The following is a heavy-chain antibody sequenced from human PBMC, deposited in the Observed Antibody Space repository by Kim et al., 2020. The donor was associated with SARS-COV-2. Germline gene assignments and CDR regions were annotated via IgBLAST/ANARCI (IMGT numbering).Heavy chain of an antibody. V-gene: IGHV3-49*03. D-gene: IGHD6-13*01. J-gene: IGHJ6*02. CDR3: TRDYLVGQQLGTTYHYYGMDV. Sequence: GGSLRLSCTASGFTFGDYAMSWFRQAPGKGLEWVGFIRSKAYGGTTEYAASVKGRFTISRDDSKSIAYLQMNSLKTEDTDVYYCTRDYLVGQQLGTTYHYYGMDVWGQGTTVTVSS. CDR1: GFTFGDYA. CDR2: IRSKAYGGTT.